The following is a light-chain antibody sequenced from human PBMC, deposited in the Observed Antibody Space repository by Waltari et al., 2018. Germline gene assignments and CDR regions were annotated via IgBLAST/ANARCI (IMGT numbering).Light chain of an antibody. CDR3: QQYNNWPPWT. CDR2: GAS. Sequence: DTVMTQSPVALSVSPGESVTLSCRASRSLSTNLAWFQQRPGQGPRLLIYGASTRATGVPDRFSGSGSGTDFTLTITGLQSEDSAVYYCQQYNNWPPWTFGQGTKVEI. V-gene: IGKV3-15*01. J-gene: IGKJ1*01. CDR1: RSLSTN.